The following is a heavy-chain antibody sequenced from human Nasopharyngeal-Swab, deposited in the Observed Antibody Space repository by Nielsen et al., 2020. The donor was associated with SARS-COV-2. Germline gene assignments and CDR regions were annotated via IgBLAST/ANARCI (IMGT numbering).Heavy chain of an antibody. CDR3: ARYYYDSSGYTYYFDY. Sequence: ASVKVSCKASGYTFTGYYMHWVRQAPGQGLEWMGRINPNSGGTNYAQKFQGRVTTTRDTSISTAYMELSRLRSDDTAVYYCARYYYDSSGYTYYFDYWGQGTLVTVSS. CDR2: INPNSGGT. D-gene: IGHD3-22*01. CDR1: GYTFTGYY. J-gene: IGHJ4*02. V-gene: IGHV1-2*06.